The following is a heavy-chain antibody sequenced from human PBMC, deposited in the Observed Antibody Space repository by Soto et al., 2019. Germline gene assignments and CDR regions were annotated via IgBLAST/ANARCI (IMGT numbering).Heavy chain of an antibody. CDR2: ISGNSGTI. CDR1: GFTFEDCA. D-gene: IGHD1-1*01. J-gene: IGHJ4*02. CDR3: GKDIGHQIQLDY. Sequence: GGSLRLSCVVSGFTFEDCAMYWVRQAPGKGLEWVSGISGNSGTIGYADSVRGRFTISRDNAKNSLYLQMNNLRDEDTAVYYCGKDIGHQIQLDYWGQGTLVTVSS. V-gene: IGHV3-9*01.